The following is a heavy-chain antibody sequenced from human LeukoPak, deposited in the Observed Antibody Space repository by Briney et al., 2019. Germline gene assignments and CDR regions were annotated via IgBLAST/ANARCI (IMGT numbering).Heavy chain of an antibody. D-gene: IGHD5-24*01. J-gene: IGHJ3*02. CDR1: GLTINSNY. CDR2: IYSGGAT. V-gene: IGHV3-53*01. CDR3: VSQKWLYAFDI. Sequence: GGSLRLSCVASGLTINSNYMSWVRQAPGKGLEWVSAIYSGGATYYADSVKGRFTVSRDDSKNTLYLQMYRLRAEDTAMYYCVSQKWLYAFDIWGQGTMVTVSS.